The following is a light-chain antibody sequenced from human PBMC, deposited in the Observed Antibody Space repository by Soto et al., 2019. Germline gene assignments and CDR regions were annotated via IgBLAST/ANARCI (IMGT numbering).Light chain of an antibody. CDR3: QQYGNFPYT. CDR2: GPS. J-gene: IGKJ2*01. V-gene: IGKV3-20*01. Sequence: ETVLTQSPGTLYLSPGERATISCRANETVYNNFLAWYGQKPGQAPRLPIHGPSRRASGIPDWFSGSGSGTDFTLTISRLEPEVCAVYYCQQYGNFPYTFGPGTKVQTK. CDR1: ETVYNNF.